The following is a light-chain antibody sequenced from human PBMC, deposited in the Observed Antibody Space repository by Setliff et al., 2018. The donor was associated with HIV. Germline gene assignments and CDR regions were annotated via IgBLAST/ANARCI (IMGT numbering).Light chain of an antibody. CDR1: SSDFGVYDY. CDR3: CANAATPTFDV. CDR2: DVS. J-gene: IGLJ1*01. V-gene: IGLV2-11*01. Sequence: QSALTQPRSVSGSPGQSITISCTGSSSDFGVYDYVSWYHQQPGRAPKLIIYDVSKRPPGVPDRFSGSKSGNTASLTISGLQADDEGDYYCCANAATPTFDVFGTGTKGTVL.